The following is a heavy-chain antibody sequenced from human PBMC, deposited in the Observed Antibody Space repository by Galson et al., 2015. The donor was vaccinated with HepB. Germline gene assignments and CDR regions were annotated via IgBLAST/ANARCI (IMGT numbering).Heavy chain of an antibody. V-gene: IGHV3-33*01. Sequence: SLRLSCAASRFTFSNYGMHWVRQAPGKGLEWVAGIWFDGSNKFYADSVKGRFTISRDNSKNRLYLQMNRLRAEDTAVYYCARDRLDFCSGGSCYSIDYWGQGTLVTVSS. J-gene: IGHJ4*02. CDR1: RFTFSNYG. CDR2: IWFDGSNK. D-gene: IGHD2-15*01. CDR3: ARDRLDFCSGGSCYSIDY.